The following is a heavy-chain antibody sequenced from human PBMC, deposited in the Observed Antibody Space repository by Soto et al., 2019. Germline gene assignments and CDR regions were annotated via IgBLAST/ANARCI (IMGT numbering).Heavy chain of an antibody. Sequence: GGSLRLSCAASGFTFSTFPMSWVRQAPGKGLEWVSAIGDSGSCTYYADSVKGRFTISRDNSKNTLYLQMNSLRAEDTALYYCAKHIIPHPHDYCYGMDVWGQGTTVTVSS. D-gene: IGHD3-3*01. V-gene: IGHV3-23*01. CDR3: AKHIIPHPHDYCYGMDV. CDR1: GFTFSTFP. J-gene: IGHJ6*02. CDR2: IGDSGSCT.